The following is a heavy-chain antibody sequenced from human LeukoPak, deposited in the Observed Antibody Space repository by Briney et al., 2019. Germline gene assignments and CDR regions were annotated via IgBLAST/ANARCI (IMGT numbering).Heavy chain of an antibody. CDR2: IYHSGST. V-gene: IGHV4-38-2*01. CDR1: GYSISSGYY. CDR3: ARVYNFWFDP. J-gene: IGHJ5*02. Sequence: KPSETLSLTCAVSGYSISSGYYWGWIRQPPGKGLEWIGSIYHSGSTYYNPSLKSRVTISVDTSKNQFSLKLSSVTAADTAVYYCARVYNFWFDPWGQGTLVTVSS. D-gene: IGHD1-20*01.